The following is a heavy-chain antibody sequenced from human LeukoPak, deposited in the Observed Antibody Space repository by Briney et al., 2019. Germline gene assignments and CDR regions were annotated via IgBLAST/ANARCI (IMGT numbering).Heavy chain of an antibody. CDR3: ARDSYGDYYFDY. CDR1: GFTFSSYG. Sequence: GGSLRLSCAASGFTFSSYGMHWVRQAPGKGLEWVAVIWYDGSNKYYADSVKGRFTISRDNSKNTLYLQMNSLRAEDTAVCYCARDSYGDYYFDYRGQGTLVTVSS. D-gene: IGHD4-17*01. J-gene: IGHJ4*02. V-gene: IGHV3-33*01. CDR2: IWYDGSNK.